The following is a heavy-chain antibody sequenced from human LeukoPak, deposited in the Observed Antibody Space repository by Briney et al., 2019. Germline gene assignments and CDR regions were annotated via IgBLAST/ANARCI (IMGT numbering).Heavy chain of an antibody. CDR1: GYTFTSYY. CDR3: ASGCGGDCYSTALED. Sequence: ASVKVSCKASGYTFTSYYMHWVRQAPGQGLEWMGIINPSGGSTSYAQKFQGRVTMTRDTSTSTVYMELSSLRSEDTAVYYCASGCGGDCYSTALEDWGQGTLVTVSS. D-gene: IGHD2-21*02. V-gene: IGHV1-46*01. J-gene: IGHJ4*02. CDR2: INPSGGST.